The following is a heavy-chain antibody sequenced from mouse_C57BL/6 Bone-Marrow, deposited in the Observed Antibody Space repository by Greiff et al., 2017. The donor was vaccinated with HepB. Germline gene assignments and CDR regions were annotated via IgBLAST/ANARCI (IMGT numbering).Heavy chain of an antibody. CDR1: GYAFSSSW. CDR3: ARGDYYGSTLYYAMDY. J-gene: IGHJ4*01. Sequence: QVQLQQSGPELVKPGASVKISCKASGYAFSSSWMNWVKQRPGKGLEWIGRIYPGDGDTNYNGKFKGKATLTADKSSSTAYMQLSSLTSEDSAVYFCARGDYYGSTLYYAMDYWGQGTSVTVSS. D-gene: IGHD1-1*01. V-gene: IGHV1-82*01. CDR2: IYPGDGDT.